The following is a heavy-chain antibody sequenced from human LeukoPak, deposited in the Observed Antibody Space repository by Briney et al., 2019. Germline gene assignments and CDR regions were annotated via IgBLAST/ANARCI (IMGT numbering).Heavy chain of an antibody. CDR2: IYSSGST. D-gene: IGHD2-21*02. CDR1: RGSISNYY. V-gene: IGHV4-4*07. Sequence: PSETLSLTCTVSRGSISNYYWSWIRQPAGKGLEWIGRIYSSGSTNYNPYLKSRVTMSLDTSMNQFYLKLSSVTAADTAVYYCARDKEYCGGDCSDWYFDLWGRGTAVTVSS. CDR3: ARDKEYCGGDCSDWYFDL. J-gene: IGHJ2*01.